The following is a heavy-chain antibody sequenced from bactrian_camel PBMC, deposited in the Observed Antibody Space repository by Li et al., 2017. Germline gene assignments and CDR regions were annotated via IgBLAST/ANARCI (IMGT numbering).Heavy chain of an antibody. Sequence: VQLVESGGGSVQAGGSLRLSCGFTGYSGSAACMGWFRQAPGKEREGVAVITRDRKISLTDSVKGRFTISHDNAKNTLALQMNSLKSEDTGMYYCAAGKVRESCMEWYFSGKPPGMAEFGYWGQGTQVTVS. V-gene: IGHV3S53*01. CDR2: ITRDRKI. CDR3: AAGKVRESCMEWYFSGKPPGMAEFGY. J-gene: IGHJ6*01. D-gene: IGHD6*01. CDR1: GYSGSAAC.